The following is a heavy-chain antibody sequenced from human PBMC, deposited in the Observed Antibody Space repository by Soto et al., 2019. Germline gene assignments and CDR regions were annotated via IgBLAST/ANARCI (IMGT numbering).Heavy chain of an antibody. V-gene: IGHV3-7*05. J-gene: IGHJ4*02. CDR1: GFTFSSYW. CDR3: ARGGSYYPYYFDY. Sequence: EVQLVESGGGLVQPGGSLRLSCAASGFTFSSYWMSWVRQAPGKGLEWVANIKQDGSEKYYVDSVKGRFTISRDNAKNSLYLQMNSLRAEDTAVYYCARGGSYYPYYFDYWAQGTLVTVSS. D-gene: IGHD1-26*01. CDR2: IKQDGSEK.